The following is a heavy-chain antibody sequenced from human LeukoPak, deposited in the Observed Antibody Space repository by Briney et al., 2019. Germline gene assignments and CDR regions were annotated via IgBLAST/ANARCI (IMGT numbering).Heavy chain of an antibody. V-gene: IGHV4-34*01. CDR3: ARGLSFDY. J-gene: IGHJ4*02. Sequence: PSETLSLTRAVYGGYFSGYYWSWIRQPPRKGLEWIGEINHSGSTNYNPSLKSRVTISVDTSKNQFSLKLSSVTAADTAVYYCARGLSFDYWGQGTLVTVSS. CDR2: INHSGST. CDR1: GGYFSGYY.